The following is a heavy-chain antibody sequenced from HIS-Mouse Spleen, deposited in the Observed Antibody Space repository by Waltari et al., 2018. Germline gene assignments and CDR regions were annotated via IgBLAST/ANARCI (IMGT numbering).Heavy chain of an antibody. D-gene: IGHD6-13*01. J-gene: IGHJ2*01. Sequence: QLQLQESGPGLVKPSETLSLTCTASGGSLTSRSYYWGWIRQPPGKGLEWIGSIYYSGSTYYNPSLKSRVTISVDTSKNQFSLKLSSVTAADTAMYYCAREIPYSSSWYDWYFDLWGRGTLVTVSS. CDR3: AREIPYSSSWYDWYFDL. CDR2: IYYSGST. V-gene: IGHV4-39*07. CDR1: GGSLTSRSYY.